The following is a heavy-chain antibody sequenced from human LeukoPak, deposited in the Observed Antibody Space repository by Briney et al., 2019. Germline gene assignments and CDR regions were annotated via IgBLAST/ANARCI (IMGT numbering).Heavy chain of an antibody. V-gene: IGHV1-8*01. Sequence: GASVKVSCKASGYTFITDDINWGRQTPGQGREWMGWMSPNTGATGYAQKFRDRVTMSSNTSDSTAYLELDRLTFYDTAVYFCVRGLLYPEDFWGQGTLVTVSS. CDR2: MSPNTGAT. D-gene: IGHD1-14*01. CDR1: GYTFITDD. CDR3: VRGLLYPEDF. J-gene: IGHJ4*02.